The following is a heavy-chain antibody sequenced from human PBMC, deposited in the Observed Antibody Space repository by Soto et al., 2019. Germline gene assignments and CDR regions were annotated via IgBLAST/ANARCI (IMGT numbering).Heavy chain of an antibody. CDR2: IYYSGST. J-gene: IGHJ5*02. CDR3: ARGLYNWNYRPSGWFDP. D-gene: IGHD1-7*01. Sequence: QVQLQESGPGLVKPSQTLSLTCTVSGGSISSGGYYWSWIRQHPGKGLEWIGYIYYSGSTYYNPSLKIRVTIPVDPSKHQVPLKLSSVTAADTAVYYCARGLYNWNYRPSGWFDPWGQGTLVTVSS. CDR1: GGSISSGGYY. V-gene: IGHV4-31*03.